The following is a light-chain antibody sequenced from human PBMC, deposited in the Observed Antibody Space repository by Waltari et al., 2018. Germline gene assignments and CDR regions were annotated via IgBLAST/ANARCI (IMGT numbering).Light chain of an antibody. CDR1: WSLLHSNGYNY. CDR2: LGS. Sequence: DIVMTQSPLSLPVPTGEPASISCRSSWSLLHSNGYNYLDWYLQKPGQSPQLLIYLGSNRASGVPDRFSGSGSGTDFTLKISRVEAEDVGVYYCMQALQTPLTFGGGTKVEIK. J-gene: IGKJ4*01. CDR3: MQALQTPLT. V-gene: IGKV2-28*01.